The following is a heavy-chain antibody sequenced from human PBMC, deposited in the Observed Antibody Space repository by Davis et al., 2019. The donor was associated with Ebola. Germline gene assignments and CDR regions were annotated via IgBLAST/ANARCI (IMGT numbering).Heavy chain of an antibody. CDR2: FGTGGDT. CDR3: ARLSKPFDY. J-gene: IGHJ4*02. CDR1: GFTFSSYG. Sequence: GGSLRLSCAASGFTFSSYGMHWVRQAPGKGLEWVSTFGTGGDTYYADSVKGRFTISRDNAKNSLYLQMNSLRDEDTAVYYCARLSKPFDYWGQGTLVTVSS. D-gene: IGHD5/OR15-5a*01. V-gene: IGHV3-48*02.